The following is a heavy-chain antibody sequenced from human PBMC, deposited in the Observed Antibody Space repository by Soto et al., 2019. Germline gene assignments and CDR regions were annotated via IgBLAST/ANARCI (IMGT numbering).Heavy chain of an antibody. CDR3: GKVADSGYYTVDR. J-gene: IGHJ4*02. CDR2: ISGSGGST. D-gene: IGHD3-22*01. Sequence: GGSLRLSCAASGFTFSSYAMSWVRQAPGKGLEWVSAISGSGGSTYYADSVKGRFTISRDNSKNSLYLQMDSLRAEDTAVYYCGKVADSGYYTVDRWGQGTSVTVSS. V-gene: IGHV3-23*01. CDR1: GFTFSSYA.